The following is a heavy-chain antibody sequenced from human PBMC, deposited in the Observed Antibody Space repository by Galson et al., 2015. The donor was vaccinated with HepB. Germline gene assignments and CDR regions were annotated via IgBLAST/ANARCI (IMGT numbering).Heavy chain of an antibody. J-gene: IGHJ4*02. CDR1: GGSISSYY. CDR2: IYYSGST. V-gene: IGHV4-59*08. CDR3: ARHGRVWGSYRYFYYFDY. D-gene: IGHD3-16*02. Sequence: ETLSLTCTVSGGSISSYYWSWIRQPPGKGLEWIGYIYYSGSTNYNPSLKSRVTISVDTSKNQFSLKLSSVTAADTAVYYCARHGRVWGSYRYFYYFDYWGQGTLVTVSP.